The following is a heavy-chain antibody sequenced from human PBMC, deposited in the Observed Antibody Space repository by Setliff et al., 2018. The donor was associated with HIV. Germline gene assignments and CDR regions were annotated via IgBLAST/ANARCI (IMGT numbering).Heavy chain of an antibody. CDR1: GYTFSNYC. CDR2: IYPGNSDT. D-gene: IGHD6-19*01. J-gene: IGHJ6*02. CDR3: AKHLSPGSGWYSKARGMDV. Sequence: VESLTISCKDSGYTFSNYCIAWVRQMPGKGLEWMGIIYPGNSDTTYSPSFQGQVTISADKSISTAYLQWSSLKASDTAMYYCAKHLSPGSGWYSKARGMDVWGQGTTVTVSS. V-gene: IGHV5-51*01.